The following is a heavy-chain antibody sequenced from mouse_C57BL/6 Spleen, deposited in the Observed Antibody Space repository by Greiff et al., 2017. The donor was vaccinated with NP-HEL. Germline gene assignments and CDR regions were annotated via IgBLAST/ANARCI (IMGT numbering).Heavy chain of an antibody. CDR1: GYSITSGYY. J-gene: IGHJ3*01. CDR3: ASIYDGYYPFAY. V-gene: IGHV3-6*01. CDR2: ISYDGSN. D-gene: IGHD2-3*01. Sequence: EVKLQESGPGLVKPSQSLSLTCSVTGYSITSGYYWNWIRQFPGNKLEWMGYISYDGSNNYNPSLKNRISITRDTSKNQFFLKLNSVTTEDTATYYCASIYDGYYPFAYWGQGTLVTVSA.